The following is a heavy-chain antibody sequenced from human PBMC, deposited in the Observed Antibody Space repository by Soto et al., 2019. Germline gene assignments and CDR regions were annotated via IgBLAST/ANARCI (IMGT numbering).Heavy chain of an antibody. V-gene: IGHV1-46*01. CDR1: GDTFTSYY. Sequence: ASVKVSCKAPGDTFTSYYLNWVRQAPGQGLEWMGVINPHGGSTKYAQKFQGRITMTRDTSRSTVYMELSSLRSDDTDIYYCATSSGANFGIIIEGSQWYDAWGPATMVTVYS. J-gene: IGHJ5*02. CDR3: ATSSGANFGIIIEGSQWYDA. D-gene: IGHD3-3*01. CDR2: INPHGGST.